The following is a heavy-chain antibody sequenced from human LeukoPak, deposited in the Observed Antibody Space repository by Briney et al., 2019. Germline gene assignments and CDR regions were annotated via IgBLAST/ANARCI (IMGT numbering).Heavy chain of an antibody. CDR1: GFTFSSYA. D-gene: IGHD6-19*01. CDR2: ISGSGGST. CDR3: ARDPPGGSSGWYD. Sequence: SGGSLRLSCAASGFTFSSYAMSWVRQAPGKGLEWVSAISGSGGSTYYADSVKGRFTISRDNSKNTLYLQMSSLRAEDTAVYYCARDPPGGSSGWYDWGQGTLVTVSS. J-gene: IGHJ4*02. V-gene: IGHV3-23*01.